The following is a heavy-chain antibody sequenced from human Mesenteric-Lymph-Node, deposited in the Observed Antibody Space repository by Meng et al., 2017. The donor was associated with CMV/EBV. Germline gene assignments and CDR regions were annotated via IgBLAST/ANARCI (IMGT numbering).Heavy chain of an antibody. CDR1: GGSFSGYC. D-gene: IGHD3-10*01. CDR2: INHSGNT. Sequence: LALAWAVYGGSFSGYCWSWIRQPPGKGLEWIGEINHSGNTNYNPSLKSRVTISVDTSKNQFSLRLSSVTAADTAVYYCARNDTGGFDPWGQGTLVTVSS. V-gene: IGHV4-34*01. CDR3: ARNDTGGFDP. J-gene: IGHJ5*02.